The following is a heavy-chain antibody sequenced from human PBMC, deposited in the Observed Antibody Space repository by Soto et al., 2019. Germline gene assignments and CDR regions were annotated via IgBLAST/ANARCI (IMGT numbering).Heavy chain of an antibody. J-gene: IGHJ4*02. V-gene: IGHV3-7*03. CDR2: IKQDGSEK. CDR3: AKDGVRIAARPYYFDY. CDR1: GFTFSSYW. D-gene: IGHD6-6*01. Sequence: PGGSLRLSCAASGFTFSSYWMSWVRQAPGKGLEWVANIKQDGSEKYYVDSVKGRFTISRDNAKNSLYLQMNSLRAEDTAVYFCAKDGVRIAARPYYFDYWGQGTLVTVSS.